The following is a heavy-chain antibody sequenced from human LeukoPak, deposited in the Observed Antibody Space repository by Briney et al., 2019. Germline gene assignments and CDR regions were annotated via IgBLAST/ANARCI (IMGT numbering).Heavy chain of an antibody. CDR1: GFTFSSYS. V-gene: IGHV3-48*01. CDR3: ARARAGYCSGGSCPDDAFDI. Sequence: PGGSLRLSCAASGFTFSSYSMNWVRQAPGKGLEWVSYISSSSSTIYYADSVKGRFTISRDNAKNSLYLQMNSLRSEDTAVYYCARARAGYCSGGSCPDDAFDIWGQGTMVTVSS. J-gene: IGHJ3*02. D-gene: IGHD2-15*01. CDR2: ISSSSSTI.